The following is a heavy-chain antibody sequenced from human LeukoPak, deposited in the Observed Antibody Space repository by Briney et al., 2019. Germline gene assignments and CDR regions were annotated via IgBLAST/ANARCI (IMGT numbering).Heavy chain of an antibody. CDR3: ARDVGGGVVVPAANWLDP. V-gene: IGHV1-69*05. D-gene: IGHD2-2*01. J-gene: IGHJ5*02. Sequence: ASVTVSCKASVGTFSSYAISSVRQAPGHAREGMGGIIPIFGTENYAQKFQGRVTITTGESTSKAYMELRSLRCEDRGVYYCARDVGGGVVVPAANWLDPWGQGTLVTVSS. CDR1: VGTFSSYA. CDR2: IIPIFGTE.